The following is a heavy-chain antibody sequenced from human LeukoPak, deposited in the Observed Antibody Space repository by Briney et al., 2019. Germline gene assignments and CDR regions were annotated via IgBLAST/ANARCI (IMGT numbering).Heavy chain of an antibody. CDR1: GGSFSGYY. V-gene: IGHV4-34*01. CDR3: ARRSHLYCSGGTCYSGRTDY. Sequence: SETLSLTCAVSGGSFSGYYWSRIRQPPGKGLEWIGEINHIGTTSYNPSLKSRVTISVDTSKNQFSLTLSSVTAADTAVYYCARRSHLYCSGGTCYSGRTDYWGQGSLVTVSS. J-gene: IGHJ4*02. D-gene: IGHD2-15*01. CDR2: INHIGTT.